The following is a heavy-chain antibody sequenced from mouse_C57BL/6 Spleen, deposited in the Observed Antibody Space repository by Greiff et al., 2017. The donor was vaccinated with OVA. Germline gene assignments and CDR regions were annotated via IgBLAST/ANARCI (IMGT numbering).Heavy chain of an antibody. CDR1: GYTFTSYT. CDR2: INPSSGYT. J-gene: IGHJ4*01. CDR3: ATSNYDAMDY. V-gene: IGHV1-4*01. Sequence: QVQLQQSGAELARPGASVKMSCKASGYTFTSYTMHWVKQRPGQGLEWIGYINPSSGYTKYNQKFKDKATLTADKSSSTAYMQLSSLTSEDTAVYYCATSNYDAMDYWGQGTSVTVSS. D-gene: IGHD2-5*01.